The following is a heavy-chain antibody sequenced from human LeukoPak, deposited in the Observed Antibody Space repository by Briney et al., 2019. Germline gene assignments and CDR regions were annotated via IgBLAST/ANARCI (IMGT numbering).Heavy chain of an antibody. J-gene: IGHJ3*01. D-gene: IGHD6-13*01. CDR1: GGSISSSSYY. V-gene: IGHV4-39*01. Sequence: SETLSLTCTVSGGSISSSSYYWGWIRQPPGKGLEWIGSIYYSGNTYYNPSLKSRVTISVDTSKNQFSLKLSSVTAADAAVYYCARLFSSSWYRGAFDLWGQGTMVTVSS. CDR2: IYYSGNT. CDR3: ARLFSSSWYRGAFDL.